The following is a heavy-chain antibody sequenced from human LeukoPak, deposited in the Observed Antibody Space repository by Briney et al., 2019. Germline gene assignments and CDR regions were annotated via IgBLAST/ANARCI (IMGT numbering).Heavy chain of an antibody. D-gene: IGHD2-2*01. CDR2: TSSSSSYI. Sequence: GGSLRLSCAASGFTFSSYSMNWVRQAPGKGLEWVSSTSSSSSYIYYADSVKGRFTISRDNAKNSLYLQMNSLRAEDTAVYYCASQIVVVPAANFRPVDYWGQGTLVTVSS. CDR1: GFTFSSYS. V-gene: IGHV3-21*01. CDR3: ASQIVVVPAANFRPVDY. J-gene: IGHJ4*02.